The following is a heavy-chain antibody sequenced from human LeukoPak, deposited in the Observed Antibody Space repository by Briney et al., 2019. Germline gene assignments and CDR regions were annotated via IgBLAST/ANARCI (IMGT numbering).Heavy chain of an antibody. CDR2: IYSDGGT. V-gene: IGHV3-66*02. Sequence: GGSLRLSCAASGFTVSAKYMSWVRQGPGKGLDWISSIYSDGGTNYADSVKGRFTISRDNSKNTLYLQMNSLRPEDTAVYYCARDGGYGGPGGDNWFDSWGQGALVTVSS. CDR3: ARDGGYGGPGGDNWFDS. CDR1: GFTVSAKY. D-gene: IGHD3-16*01. J-gene: IGHJ5*01.